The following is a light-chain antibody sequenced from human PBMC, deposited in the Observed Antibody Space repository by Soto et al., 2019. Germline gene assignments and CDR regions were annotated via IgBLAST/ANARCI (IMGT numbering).Light chain of an antibody. CDR2: DVT. J-gene: IGLJ1*01. CDR3: GSITRSSTSV. Sequence: QSVLSQPASVSGSPGQSITISCTVTSSDVGGFEYVSWYQHQPGKAPKLIIYDVTKRPSGVSNRFSGSKSGNTASLTISGIQAEDEDDYYCGSITRSSTSVFGTGTKVTLL. V-gene: IGLV2-14*01. CDR1: SSDVGGFEY.